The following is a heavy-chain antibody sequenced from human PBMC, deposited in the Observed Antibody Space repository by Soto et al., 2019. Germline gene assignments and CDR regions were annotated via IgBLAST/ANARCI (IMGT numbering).Heavy chain of an antibody. J-gene: IGHJ5*02. CDR2: ISYDGSNE. CDR3: AKSLAVAAGWFDP. CDR1: GFTFNTYG. D-gene: IGHD6-19*01. V-gene: IGHV3-30*18. Sequence: TVGSLRLSCAASGFTFNTYGMHWVRQAPGKGLEWVAFISYDGSNEYYADSVKGRFTISRDNSKNTVFLQMNSLRGEDTAVYYCAKSLAVAAGWFDPWGQGALVTVSS.